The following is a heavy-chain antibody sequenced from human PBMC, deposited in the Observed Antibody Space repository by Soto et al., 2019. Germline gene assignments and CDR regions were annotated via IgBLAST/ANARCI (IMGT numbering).Heavy chain of an antibody. CDR1: GGSIISYY. Sequence: QVQLQESGPGLVKPSETLSLTCTVYGGSIISYYWSWIRQPPGKGLEWIGYIYYSGSTNYNPSLKSRVTISVDTSKNQFSLKLSSVTAADTAVYYCARDLRLDYWGQGTLVTVSS. D-gene: IGHD4-17*01. CDR2: IYYSGST. CDR3: ARDLRLDY. J-gene: IGHJ4*02. V-gene: IGHV4-59*01.